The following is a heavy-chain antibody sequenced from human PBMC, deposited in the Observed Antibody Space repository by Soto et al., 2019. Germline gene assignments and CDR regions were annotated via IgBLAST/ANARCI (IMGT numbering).Heavy chain of an antibody. V-gene: IGHV3-49*04. CDR2: IRNTPYGGTT. CDR3: SRGSFGYYGP. CDR1: GFRFSEHA. Sequence: PGGSLRLSCNCSGFRFSEHAMTWVRQAPGKGLEWVGFIRNTPYGGTTDYAASERGRFTISRDDSASIAYLQMNSLKTEDSGLYYCSRGSFGYYGPWGPGTLVTVSS. J-gene: IGHJ5*02. D-gene: IGHD2-2*03.